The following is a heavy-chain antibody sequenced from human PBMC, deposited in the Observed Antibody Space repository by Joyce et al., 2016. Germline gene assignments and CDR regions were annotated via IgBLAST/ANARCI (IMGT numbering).Heavy chain of an antibody. Sequence: QVTLRESGPALLKPTQTLTLTCAFSGFSLSTRGVCVSWIRQPPGKALEWLAIIDWDDDKYYSTSLKTRVTSSKDTSKNQVVLKMTNMDPVDTATYYCARMYCSGTYYARNYFDYWGQGTLVTVSS. D-gene: IGHD3-10*01. CDR1: GFSLSTRGVC. CDR3: ARMYCSGTYYARNYFDY. CDR2: IDWDDDK. V-gene: IGHV2-70*01. J-gene: IGHJ4*02.